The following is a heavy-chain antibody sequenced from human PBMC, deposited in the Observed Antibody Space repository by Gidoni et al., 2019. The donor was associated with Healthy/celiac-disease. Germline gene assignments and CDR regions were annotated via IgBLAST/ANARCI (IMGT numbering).Heavy chain of an antibody. CDR2: TRNKANSYTT. J-gene: IGHJ6*03. CDR3: ARVWKDIVVVPAAIWNYYYYYYMDV. V-gene: IGHV3-72*01. Sequence: EVQLVESGGGLVQPGGSLRLSCAASGFTFSDHYMDWVRQAPGQGLEWVCRTRNKANSYTTEYAASVKGRFTISRDDSKNSLYLQMNSLKTEDTAVYYCARVWKDIVVVPAAIWNYYYYYYMDVWGKGTTVTVSS. CDR1: GFTFSDHY. D-gene: IGHD2-2*02.